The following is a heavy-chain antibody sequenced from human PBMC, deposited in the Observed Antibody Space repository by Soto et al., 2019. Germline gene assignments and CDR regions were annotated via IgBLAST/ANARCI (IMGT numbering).Heavy chain of an antibody. CDR2: INHSGST. V-gene: IGHV4-34*01. CDR3: ASAPVPAAIIEYNWFDP. Sequence: PSETLSLTCAVYGGSFSGYYWSWIRQPPGKGLEWIGEINHSGSTNYNPSLKSRVTISVDTSKNQFSLKLSSVTAADTAVYYCASAPVPAAIIEYNWFDPWGQRTLVTVSS. J-gene: IGHJ5*02. CDR1: GGSFSGYY. D-gene: IGHD2-2*02.